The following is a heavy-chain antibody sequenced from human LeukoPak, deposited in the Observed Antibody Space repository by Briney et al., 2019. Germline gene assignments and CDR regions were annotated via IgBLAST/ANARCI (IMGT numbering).Heavy chain of an antibody. J-gene: IGHJ3*02. V-gene: IGHV3-7*01. D-gene: IGHD2-15*01. CDR2: IKQDGSDK. Sequence: GGSLRLSCAASGFTFSTYWMSWVRQAPGKGLEWVANIKQDGSDKYYVDSVKGRFTISRDNAKNSLYLQMNSLRAEDTAVYYCAKDGGSDPDSFDIWGQGTMVTVSS. CDR1: GFTFSTYW. CDR3: AKDGGSDPDSFDI.